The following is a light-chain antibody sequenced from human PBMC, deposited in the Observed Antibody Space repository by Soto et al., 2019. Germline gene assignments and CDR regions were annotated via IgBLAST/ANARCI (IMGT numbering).Light chain of an antibody. CDR3: QQYNNWPPS. Sequence: EIVLTQSPGTLSLSPGERATLSCRASQSVSSNYLAWYQQKPGQAPRLLIYDTSTRATGVPTRFSGSRSGAEFTLTISSLQSEDFAVYYCQQYNNWPPSVGQGTRLEI. V-gene: IGKV3-15*01. CDR2: DTS. CDR1: QSVSSNY. J-gene: IGKJ5*01.